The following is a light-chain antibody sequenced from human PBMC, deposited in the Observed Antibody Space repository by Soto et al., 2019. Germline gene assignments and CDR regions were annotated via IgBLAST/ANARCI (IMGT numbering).Light chain of an antibody. CDR1: QSVSSN. CDR3: QQYHNLWT. Sequence: EIVMTQSPATLSVSPGERATLSCRASQSVSSNLAWYQQKPGQAPSLLIYGASSRATGTPARFSGSGSGTEFTLTITSLQSEDFALYYCQQYHNLWTFGQGTKVDIK. J-gene: IGKJ1*01. CDR2: GAS. V-gene: IGKV3-15*01.